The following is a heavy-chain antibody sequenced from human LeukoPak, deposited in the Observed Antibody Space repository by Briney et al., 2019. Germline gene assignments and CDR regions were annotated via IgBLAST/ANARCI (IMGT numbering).Heavy chain of an antibody. J-gene: IGHJ4*02. V-gene: IGHV4-59*01. CDR1: AGSMSSYY. D-gene: IGHD5-24*01. Sequence: SETLSLTCSVSAGSMSSYYWSWIRQPPGKGLEWIGYIYYSGSTNYNPSLKSRVTISVDTSKNQFSLKLSSVTAADTAVYYCARPSVEMATIPFDYWGQGTLVTVSS. CDR2: IYYSGST. CDR3: ARPSVEMATIPFDY.